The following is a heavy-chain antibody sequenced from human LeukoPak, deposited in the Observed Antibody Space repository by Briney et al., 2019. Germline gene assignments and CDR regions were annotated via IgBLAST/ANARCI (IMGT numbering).Heavy chain of an antibody. CDR2: IYPGDSDT. J-gene: IGHJ4*02. CDR1: GYSFTSYW. CDR3: TRRASPDYSSGYYEGASFNY. Sequence: HGESLKISCKGSGYSFTSYWIGWVRQMPGKGLEWMGIIYPGDSDTRYSPSFQGQVTISADKSISTAYLQWSSLKASDTSMYYCTRRASPDYSSGYYEGASFNYWGQGTLVTVSS. D-gene: IGHD6-19*01. V-gene: IGHV5-51*01.